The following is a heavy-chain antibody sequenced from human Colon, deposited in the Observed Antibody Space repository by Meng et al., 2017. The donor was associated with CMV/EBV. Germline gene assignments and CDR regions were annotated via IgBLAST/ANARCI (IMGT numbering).Heavy chain of an antibody. J-gene: IGHJ5*02. Sequence: SETLSLTCTVSNYSISSGSYWGWIRRPPGKGLEWIGSIYRDGATNYRPSLKSRVTISVDTSKNQFSLRLSSVTAADTAVYYCARDGHYFDSSGPFDPWGQGTLVTVSS. D-gene: IGHD3-22*01. V-gene: IGHV4-38-2*02. CDR2: IYRDGAT. CDR1: NYSISSGSY. CDR3: ARDGHYFDSSGPFDP.